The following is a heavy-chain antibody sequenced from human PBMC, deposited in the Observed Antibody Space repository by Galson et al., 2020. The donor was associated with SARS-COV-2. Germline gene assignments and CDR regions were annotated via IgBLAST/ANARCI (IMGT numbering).Heavy chain of an antibody. CDR1: GYTFTGYY. D-gene: IGHD5-18*01. V-gene: IGHV1-2*06. Sequence: ASVKVSCKASGYTFTGYYTHWVRLAPGQGLEWMGRINPNSGGTDYAQKFLGRVTMTRDTSISTAYMELSSLRSDDTAVYYCTRDPRTRGYSYGSRPGMDVWGQGTTVTVSS. J-gene: IGHJ6*02. CDR2: INPNSGGT. CDR3: TRDPRTRGYSYGSRPGMDV.